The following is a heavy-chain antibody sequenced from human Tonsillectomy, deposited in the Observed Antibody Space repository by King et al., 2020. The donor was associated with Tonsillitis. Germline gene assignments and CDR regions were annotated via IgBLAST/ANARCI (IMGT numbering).Heavy chain of an antibody. CDR2: ISYDGSNK. CDR1: GFTFSSYG. CDR3: AKDLWGLTPLYAFDI. Sequence: VQLVESGGGVVQPGRSLRLSCAASGFTFSSYGMHWVRQAPGKGLEWVAVISYDGSNKYYADSVKGRFTISRDNSKNTLYLQMNSLRAEDTAVYYCAKDLWGLTPLYAFDIWGQGTMVTVAS. J-gene: IGHJ3*02. D-gene: IGHD3-10*01. V-gene: IGHV3-30*18.